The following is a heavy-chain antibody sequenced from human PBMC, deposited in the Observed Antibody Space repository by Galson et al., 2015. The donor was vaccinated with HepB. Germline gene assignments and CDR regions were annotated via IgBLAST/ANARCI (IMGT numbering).Heavy chain of an antibody. V-gene: IGHV3-21*01. CDR2: ISSSSSYI. Sequence: SLRLSCAASGFTFSSYSMHWVRQAPGKGLEWVSSISSSSSYIYYADSVKGRFTISRDNAKNSLYLQMNSLRAEDTAVYYCARDHGGTPIFGVVRGDAFDIWGQGTMVTVSS. CDR3: ARDHGGTPIFGVVRGDAFDI. J-gene: IGHJ3*02. CDR1: GFTFSSYS. D-gene: IGHD3-3*01.